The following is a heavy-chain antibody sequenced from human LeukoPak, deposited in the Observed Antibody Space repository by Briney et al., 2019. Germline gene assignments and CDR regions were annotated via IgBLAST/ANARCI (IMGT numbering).Heavy chain of an antibody. J-gene: IGHJ6*02. CDR3: ASCITMVRGAVPTYYYYYGMDV. V-gene: IGHV1-2*02. CDR2: INPNSGGT. D-gene: IGHD3-10*01. Sequence: ASVEVSCKASGYTFTGYYMHWVRQAPGQGLEWMGWINPNSGGTNYAQKFQGRVTMTRDTSISTAYMELSRLRSDDTAVYYCASCITMVRGAVPTYYYYYGMDVWGQGTTVTVSS. CDR1: GYTFTGYY.